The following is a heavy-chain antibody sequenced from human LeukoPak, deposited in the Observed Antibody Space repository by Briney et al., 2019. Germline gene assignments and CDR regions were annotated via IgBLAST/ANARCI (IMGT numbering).Heavy chain of an antibody. CDR1: GLTFSNYW. J-gene: IGHJ4*02. CDR2: VNEDGSAK. D-gene: IGHD3-10*01. V-gene: IGHV3-7*01. Sequence: GGSLRLSCVVSGLTFSNYWMIWVRQAPGKGLESVAIVNEDGSAKYYLDSVKGRFTISRDNARNSLYLEMNSLRAEDTAVYYCARGDMVRGVPTPQFDYWGQGTLVTVSS. CDR3: ARGDMVRGVPTPQFDY.